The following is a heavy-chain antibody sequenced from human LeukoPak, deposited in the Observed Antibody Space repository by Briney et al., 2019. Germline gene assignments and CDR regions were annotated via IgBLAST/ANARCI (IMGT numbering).Heavy chain of an antibody. CDR3: AKLQSVVIPAAMLGFDY. V-gene: IGHV3-23*01. D-gene: IGHD2-2*01. CDR1: GFTFNRYG. J-gene: IGHJ4*02. CDR2: ISASGANR. Sequence: PGGSLRLSCAASGFTFNRYGMSWVRQAPGKGLGWVSGISASGANRYYADSVKGRFTISRDNSRDTLSVQINSLRAEDTAVYYCAKLQSVVIPAAMLGFDYWGQGILVTVSS.